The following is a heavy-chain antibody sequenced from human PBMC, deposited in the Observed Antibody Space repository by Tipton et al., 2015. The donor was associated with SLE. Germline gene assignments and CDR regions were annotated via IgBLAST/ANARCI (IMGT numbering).Heavy chain of an antibody. CDR1: GFTFDDSA. Sequence: SLRLSCAASGFTFDDSAMHWVRQAPGKGLEWVSGISWNSGSIGYADSVKGRFTISRDNAKNSLYLQMNSLRVDDTAVYYCARGPRGWKFDSWGRGTLVTVSS. V-gene: IGHV3-9*01. CDR2: ISWNSGSI. D-gene: IGHD6-19*01. J-gene: IGHJ4*02. CDR3: ARGPRGWKFDS.